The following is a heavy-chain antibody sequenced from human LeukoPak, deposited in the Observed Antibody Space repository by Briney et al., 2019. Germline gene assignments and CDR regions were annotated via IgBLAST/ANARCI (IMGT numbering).Heavy chain of an antibody. CDR3: VRSPVRGYYFDF. J-gene: IGHJ4*02. Sequence: PSETLSLTCTVSGDSISSDTYSWHWIRQHPGTGLEWIGYIYHSGNTYYNPSLKSRVTISVDTSKRQFFLNLNSVTAADTAIYHCVRSPVRGYYFDFWGQGALVTVPS. CDR1: GDSISSDTYS. V-gene: IGHV4-31*03. CDR2: IYHSGNT. D-gene: IGHD2-15*01.